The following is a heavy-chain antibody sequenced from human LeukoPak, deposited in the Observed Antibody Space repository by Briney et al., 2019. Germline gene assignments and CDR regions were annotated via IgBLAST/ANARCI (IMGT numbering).Heavy chain of an antibody. CDR2: INHSGST. Sequence: PSETLSLTCAVYGGSFSGYYWSWIRQPPGKGLEWIGEINHSGSTNYNPSLKSRVTISVDTSKNQFSLKLSSVTAADTAVYYCARAAAADYGSGSQNGYYFDYWGQGTLVTVSS. CDR1: GGSFSGYY. J-gene: IGHJ4*02. D-gene: IGHD3-10*01. CDR3: ARAAAADYGSGSQNGYYFDY. V-gene: IGHV4-34*01.